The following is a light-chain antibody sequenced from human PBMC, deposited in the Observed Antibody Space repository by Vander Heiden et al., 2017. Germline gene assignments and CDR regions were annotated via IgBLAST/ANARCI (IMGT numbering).Light chain of an antibody. CDR3: LQYNYYYS. J-gene: IGKJ2*03. CDR1: QSINSW. Sequence: DIQMNQSPSTLSASVGDRVTITCRASQSINSWLAWYQQQPGKAPKVLIYDASSLESGVPSRFSGSGSGTEFSLTISSLQPDDFATYYCLQYNYYYSFGQGTKLEIK. CDR2: DAS. V-gene: IGKV1-5*01.